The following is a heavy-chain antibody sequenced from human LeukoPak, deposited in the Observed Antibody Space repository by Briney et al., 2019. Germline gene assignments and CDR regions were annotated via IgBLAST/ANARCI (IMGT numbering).Heavy chain of an antibody. D-gene: IGHD6-13*01. CDR2: MNPNSGNT. Sequence: ASVKVSCKASGYTFTSYDINWVRQATGQGLEWMGWMNPNSGNTGYAQKFQGRVTMTRNTSISTAYMELSSLRSEDTAVYYCAREGQTGYSSSWVYYYYYMDVWAKGTTVTVSS. V-gene: IGHV1-8*01. CDR1: GYTFTSYD. J-gene: IGHJ6*03. CDR3: AREGQTGYSSSWVYYYYYMDV.